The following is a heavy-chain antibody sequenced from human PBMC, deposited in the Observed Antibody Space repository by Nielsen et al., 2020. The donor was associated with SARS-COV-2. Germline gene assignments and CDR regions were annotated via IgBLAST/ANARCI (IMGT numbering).Heavy chain of an antibody. V-gene: IGHV3-9*01. CDR1: GFTFDDYA. J-gene: IGHJ4*02. Sequence: GGSLRLSCAASGFTFDDYAMHWVRQAPGKGLEWVSGISWNSGSIGYADSVKGRFTISRDNAKNSLYLQMNSLRAEDTALYYCAKAIGGYSSGWLPDYRGQGTLVTVSS. CDR2: ISWNSGSI. CDR3: AKAIGGYSSGWLPDY. D-gene: IGHD6-19*01.